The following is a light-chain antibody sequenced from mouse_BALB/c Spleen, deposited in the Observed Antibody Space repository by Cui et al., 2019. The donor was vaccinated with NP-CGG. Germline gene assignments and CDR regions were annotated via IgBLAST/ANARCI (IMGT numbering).Light chain of an antibody. Sequence: QAVVTQESAITTSPGETVTLTCRSSTGAVTTSNYANWVQEKPDHFFTGLIGGTNNRVPGVPARFSGSLIGDKAALTITGAQTEDEAIYFCALWYSNHWVFGGGTKLTVL. V-gene: IGLV1*01. CDR3: ALWYSNHWV. J-gene: IGLJ1*01. CDR2: GTN. CDR1: TGAVTTSNY.